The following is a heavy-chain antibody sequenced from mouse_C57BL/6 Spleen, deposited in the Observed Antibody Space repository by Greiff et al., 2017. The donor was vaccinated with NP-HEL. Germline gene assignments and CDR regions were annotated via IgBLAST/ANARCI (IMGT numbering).Heavy chain of an antibody. Sequence: VQLKESVAELVRPGASVKLSCTASGFNITNTYMRWVKQRPEQGLEWIGRIDPANGKTKYAPKFQGKATITADTSATTAYLQLSSLTSEDTAIYYCARSGDYYSNSWFADWGKGTLVTVSA. V-gene: IGHV14-3*01. CDR2: IDPANGKT. CDR3: ARSGDYYSNSWFAD. D-gene: IGHD2-5*01. J-gene: IGHJ3*01. CDR1: GFNITNTY.